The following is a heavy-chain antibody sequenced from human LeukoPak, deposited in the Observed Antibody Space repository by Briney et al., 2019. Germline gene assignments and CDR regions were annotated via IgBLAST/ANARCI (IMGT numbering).Heavy chain of an antibody. CDR2: IFSRSESI. Sequence: GGSLRPSCAASGFTFGAYTINWVRQAPGKGLEWVSCIFSRSESILYADSVKGRFTISRDNAKNSLYLQMDSLRVEDTAVYYCARDFFHSSDSRPLDYWGQGTLVTVSS. CDR3: ARDFFHSSDSRPLDY. D-gene: IGHD3-22*01. J-gene: IGHJ4*02. V-gene: IGHV3-21*01. CDR1: GFTFGAYT.